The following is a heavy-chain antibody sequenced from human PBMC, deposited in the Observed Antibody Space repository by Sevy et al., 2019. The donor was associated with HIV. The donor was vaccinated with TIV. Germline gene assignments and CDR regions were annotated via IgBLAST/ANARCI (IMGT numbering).Heavy chain of an antibody. J-gene: IGHJ6*03. CDR2: ISGSGTRT. D-gene: IGHD3-22*01. CDR1: GFSFDSYG. V-gene: IGHV3-23*01. Sequence: GGSLRLSCAVSGFSFDSYGMTWVRQAPGKGLEWVSGISGSGTRTYYADSVKGRFSISRDNSKNRRYLQMNSLRSEDTAIDYLAKGGGGHYDPDEIGYYFYYYNMDVWGKGTTVTVSS. CDR3: AKGGGGHYDPDEIGYYFYYYNMDV.